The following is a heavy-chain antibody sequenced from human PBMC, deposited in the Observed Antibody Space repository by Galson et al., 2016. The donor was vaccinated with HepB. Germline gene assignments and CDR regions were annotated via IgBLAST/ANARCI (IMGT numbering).Heavy chain of an antibody. CDR2: ISGSGAGT. CDR3: ARKKYYYDTSPLGWFDP. Sequence: SLRLSCAASGFTLGNYWMNWARQAPGKGLEWASAISGSGAGTYYAGSVKGRFTISRDNSKNTLYLQMNSLRAEDTAVYYCARKKYYYDTSPLGWFDPWGQGTLVTVSS. CDR1: GFTLGNYW. V-gene: IGHV3-23*01. J-gene: IGHJ5*02. D-gene: IGHD3-22*01.